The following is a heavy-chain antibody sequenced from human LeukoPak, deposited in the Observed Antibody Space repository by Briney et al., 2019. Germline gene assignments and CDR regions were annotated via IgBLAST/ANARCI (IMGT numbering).Heavy chain of an antibody. Sequence: SETLSLTCAVYGGSFSGYYWSWIRHPPGKGLEWIGEINHSGSTNYNPSLKSRVTISVDTSKNQFSLKLSSVTAADTAVYYCARLHQGAFDIWGQGTMVTVSS. V-gene: IGHV4-34*01. CDR2: INHSGST. CDR3: ARLHQGAFDI. J-gene: IGHJ3*02. CDR1: GGSFSGYY.